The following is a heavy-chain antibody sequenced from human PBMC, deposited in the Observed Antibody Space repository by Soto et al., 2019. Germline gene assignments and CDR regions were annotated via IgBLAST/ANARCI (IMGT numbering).Heavy chain of an antibody. J-gene: IGHJ5*02. V-gene: IGHV3-21*01. Sequence: EVQLVESGGGLVKPGGSLSLSCAASGFTFSRDSMNWVRQAPGKGLAWVSSISSSSSYIYYADSGKGRFTVSRDNAKNSLYLQMNSLRAEDTAVYYCARDRLNVEQQLRTSSNLFDPWGQGTMVTV. CDR1: GFTFSRDS. CDR3: ARDRLNVEQQLRTSSNLFDP. CDR2: ISSSSSYI. D-gene: IGHD6-13*01.